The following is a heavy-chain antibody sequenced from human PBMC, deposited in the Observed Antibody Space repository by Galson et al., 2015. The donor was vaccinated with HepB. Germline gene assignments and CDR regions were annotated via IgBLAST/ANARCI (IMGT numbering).Heavy chain of an antibody. V-gene: IGHV3-30-3*01. J-gene: IGHJ6*03. Sequence: SLRLSCAASGFTFSSYWMHWVRQAPGKGLEWVAVISYDGSNKYYADSVKGRFTISRDNSKNTLYLQMSSLRAEDTAVYYCARAADTARIGDMDVWGKGTTVTVSS. CDR1: GFTFSSYW. D-gene: IGHD5-18*01. CDR2: ISYDGSNK. CDR3: ARAADTARIGDMDV.